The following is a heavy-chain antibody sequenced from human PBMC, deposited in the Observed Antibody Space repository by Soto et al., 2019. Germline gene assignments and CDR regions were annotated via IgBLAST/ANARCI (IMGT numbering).Heavy chain of an antibody. CDR1: GFTFSSYA. J-gene: IGHJ6*02. CDR2: ISYDGSNK. V-gene: IGHV3-30-3*01. D-gene: IGHD3-10*01. Sequence: QVQLVESGGGVVQPGRSLRLSCAASGFTFSSYAMHWVRQAPGKGLEWVAVISYDGSNKYYADSVKGRFTISRDHSKNTVYLQMNSLRAEDTAVYYCARDGVTQSRWFGEFLYYYYYGMDVWGQGTTVTVSS. CDR3: ARDGVTQSRWFGEFLYYYYYGMDV.